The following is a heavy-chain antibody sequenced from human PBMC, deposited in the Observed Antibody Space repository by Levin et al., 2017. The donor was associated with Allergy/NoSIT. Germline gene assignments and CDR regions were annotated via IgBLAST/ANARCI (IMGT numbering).Heavy chain of an antibody. CDR3: ASPNGSGSYHDAFDI. V-gene: IGHV1-69*13. Sequence: SVKVSCKASGGTFSSYAISWVRQAPGQGLEWMGGIIPIFGTANYAQKFQGRVTITADESTSTAYMELSSLRSEDTAVYYCASPNGSGSYHDAFDIWGQGTMVTVSS. D-gene: IGHD3-10*01. CDR1: GGTFSSYA. CDR2: IIPIFGTA. J-gene: IGHJ3*02.